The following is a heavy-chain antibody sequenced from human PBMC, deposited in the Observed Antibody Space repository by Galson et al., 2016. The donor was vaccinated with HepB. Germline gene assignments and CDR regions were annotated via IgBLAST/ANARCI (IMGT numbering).Heavy chain of an antibody. D-gene: IGHD2-2*01. V-gene: IGHV4-39*02. CDR1: GGSISSSSYY. Sequence: LSLTCTVSGGSISSSSYYWGWIRQTPGKGLEWIGSIYYSGSTYHNPSLRSRVTISVDSSKNQFSLKLSSVTAADTAVYYCARELGYRSNSWGQGTLVTVSS. CDR3: ARELGYRSNS. J-gene: IGHJ4*02. CDR2: IYYSGST.